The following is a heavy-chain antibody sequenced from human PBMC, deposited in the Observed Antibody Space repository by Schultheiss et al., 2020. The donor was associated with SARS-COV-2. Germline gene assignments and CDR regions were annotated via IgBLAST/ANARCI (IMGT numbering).Heavy chain of an antibody. CDR2: ISSSSSYI. Sequence: GGSLRLSCAASGFTFSSYAMHWVRQAPGKGLEWVSSISSSSSYIYYADSVKGRFTISRDNAKNSLYLQMNSLRAEDTAVYYCARDHYDSSGYHPADFQHWGQGTLVTVSS. CDR3: ARDHYDSSGYHPADFQH. J-gene: IGHJ1*01. CDR1: GFTFSSYA. D-gene: IGHD3-22*01. V-gene: IGHV3-21*01.